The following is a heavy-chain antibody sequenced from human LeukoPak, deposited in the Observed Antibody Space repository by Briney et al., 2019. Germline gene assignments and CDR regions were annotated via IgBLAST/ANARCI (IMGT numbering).Heavy chain of an antibody. CDR1: GFIFNNYG. J-gene: IGHJ4*02. V-gene: IGHV3-21*01. Sequence: GGSLRLSCAASGFIFNNYGMQWVRQTPGKGLEWVSSIRSSTTYVYYADSVKGRFTISRDNAKNSLYLQMNSLRAEDTAVYYCAKKRGYSYGSPDFDYWGQGTLVTVSS. CDR3: AKKRGYSYGSPDFDY. D-gene: IGHD5-18*01. CDR2: IRSSTTYV.